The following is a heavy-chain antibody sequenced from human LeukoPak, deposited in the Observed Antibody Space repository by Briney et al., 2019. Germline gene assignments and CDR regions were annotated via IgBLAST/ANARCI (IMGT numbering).Heavy chain of an antibody. V-gene: IGHV1-46*01. CDR3: ARDGRAEEDFQH. Sequence: ASVKVSCKASGYTFTSYYMHWVRQAPGQGLEWMGIINPSGDSTSYAQKFQGRVTMTRDTSTSTVYMELSSLRSEDTAVYYCARDGRAEEDFQHWGQGTLVTVSS. CDR2: INPSGDST. CDR1: GYTFTSYY. J-gene: IGHJ1*01.